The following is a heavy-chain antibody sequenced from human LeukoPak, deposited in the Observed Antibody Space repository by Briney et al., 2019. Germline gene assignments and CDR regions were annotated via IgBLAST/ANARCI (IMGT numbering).Heavy chain of an antibody. CDR2: IKQDGSEK. Sequence: GGSLRLSCAASGFTFSSYWMSWVRQAPGKGLEWVANIKQDGSEKYYVDSVKGRFTISRDNAKNSLYLQMNSLRAEDTAVYYCARVADYDFWSGYGDYWGQGTLVTVSS. V-gene: IGHV3-7*01. CDR3: ARVADYDFWSGYGDY. J-gene: IGHJ4*02. D-gene: IGHD3-3*01. CDR1: GFTFSSYW.